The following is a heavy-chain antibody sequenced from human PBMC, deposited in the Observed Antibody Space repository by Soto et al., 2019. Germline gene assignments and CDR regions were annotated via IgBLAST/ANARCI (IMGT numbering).Heavy chain of an antibody. CDR2: ISSSGSLI. CDR3: ARENRPVAGTNYYYFYGLDV. J-gene: IGHJ6*02. Sequence: EVQLVESGGGLVQPGGSLRLSCAASGFTFTTCNMNWVRQAPGKGLEWVSYISSSGSLIYYADSVRGRFTISIDNAKNSLYLQMNRLRAEDTAVYYCARENRPVAGTNYYYFYGLDVWGQGTTVTVSS. D-gene: IGHD1-1*01. V-gene: IGHV3-48*01. CDR1: GFTFTTCN.